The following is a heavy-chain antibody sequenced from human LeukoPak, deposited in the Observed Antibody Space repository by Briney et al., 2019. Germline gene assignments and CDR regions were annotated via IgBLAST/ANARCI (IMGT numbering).Heavy chain of an antibody. Sequence: GASVKVSCKASGYTFTGYYMHWVRQAPGQGLEWMGWINPNSGGTNYAQKFQGRVTMTRDTSISTAYMELSRLRSDDTAVYYCATMSSGWQNWFDPWGQGTLVTVPS. CDR3: ATMSSGWQNWFDP. V-gene: IGHV1-2*02. CDR2: INPNSGGT. D-gene: IGHD6-19*01. J-gene: IGHJ5*02. CDR1: GYTFTGYY.